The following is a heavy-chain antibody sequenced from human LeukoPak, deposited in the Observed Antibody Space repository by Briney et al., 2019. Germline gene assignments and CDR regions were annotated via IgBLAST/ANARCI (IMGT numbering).Heavy chain of an antibody. J-gene: IGHJ4*02. D-gene: IGHD6-6*01. CDR1: GFTFSGYS. CDR2: ISSSSTYI. Sequence: GGSLRLSCAASGFTFSGYSMNWVRQTPGKGLEWVSSISSSSTYIYYADSVKGRFTISRDNAKNSLYLQMNSLRAEDTAVYYCATSAGAAHRGDYWGQGTLVTVSS. V-gene: IGHV3-21*01. CDR3: ATSAGAAHRGDY.